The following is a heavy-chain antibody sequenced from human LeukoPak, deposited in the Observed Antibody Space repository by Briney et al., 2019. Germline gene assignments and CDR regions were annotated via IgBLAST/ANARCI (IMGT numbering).Heavy chain of an antibody. CDR2: SNAGNGNT. V-gene: IGHV1-3*02. J-gene: IGHJ4*02. Sequence: VASVKVSCKASGYTFTSYAMHWVRQAPGQRLEWMGWSNAGNGNTKYSQEFQGRVTITRDTSASTAYMELSSLRSEDMAVYYCARDRSRAVAGKGEMEYWGQGTLVTVSS. CDR3: ARDRSRAVAGKGEMEY. D-gene: IGHD6-19*01. CDR1: GYTFTSYA.